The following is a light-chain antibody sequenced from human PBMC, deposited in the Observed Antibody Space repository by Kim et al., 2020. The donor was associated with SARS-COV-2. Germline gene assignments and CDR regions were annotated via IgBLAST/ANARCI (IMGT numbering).Light chain of an antibody. CDR2: GAS. Sequence: PGERAALACRASQSFSSSYLAWYQQKPGQAPRLLIYGASSRATGIPDRFSGSGSGTDFTLTITRLEPEDFAVYYCQKYSSSPALTFGGGTKVDIK. V-gene: IGKV3-20*01. J-gene: IGKJ4*01. CDR1: QSFSSSY. CDR3: QKYSSSPALT.